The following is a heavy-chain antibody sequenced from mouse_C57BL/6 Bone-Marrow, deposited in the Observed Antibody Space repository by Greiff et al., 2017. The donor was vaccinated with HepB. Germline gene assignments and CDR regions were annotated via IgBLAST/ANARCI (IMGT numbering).Heavy chain of an antibody. J-gene: IGHJ2*01. D-gene: IGHD1-1*02. V-gene: IGHV5-16*01. Sequence: EVQLVESEGGLVQPGSSMKLSCTASGFTFSDYYMAWVRQVPEKGLEWVANINYDGSSTYYLDSLKSRFIISRDNAKNILYLQMSSLKSEDTATYYCAREAMGRRGDYFDYWGQGTTLTVSS. CDR3: AREAMGRRGDYFDY. CDR1: GFTFSDYY. CDR2: INYDGSST.